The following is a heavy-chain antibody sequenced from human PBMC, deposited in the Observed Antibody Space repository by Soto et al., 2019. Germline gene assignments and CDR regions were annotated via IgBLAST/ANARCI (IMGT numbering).Heavy chain of an antibody. CDR1: GFAFSSYW. J-gene: IGHJ4*02. CDR2: INGDGSTT. V-gene: IGHV3-74*01. Sequence: EVHLVESGGGSVQPGGSLKLSCAGSGFAFSSYWIHWVRQVPGKGLVWVSRINGDGSTTSYAEPVRGRFTISRDNAKDTLFLQMNLLRAEDTALYYCARVGQGRYYFDYWGQGTLVTVSS. CDR3: ARVGQGRYYFDY.